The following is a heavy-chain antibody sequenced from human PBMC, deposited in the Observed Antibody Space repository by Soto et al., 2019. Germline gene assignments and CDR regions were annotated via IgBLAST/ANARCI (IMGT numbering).Heavy chain of an antibody. V-gene: IGHV3-30-3*01. Sequence: QVHLVESGGGVVQPGRSLRLSCAASGFTFCSYAMHWVRQAPGKGLEWVAVISYDGSNKYYADSVKGRFTISRDNSKNTLCLQMDSLRAEDTAVYYCARPFVVVAATSCLDYWGQGTLVTFCS. CDR1: GFTFCSYA. J-gene: IGHJ4*02. CDR3: ARPFVVVAATSCLDY. CDR2: ISYDGSNK. D-gene: IGHD2-21*02.